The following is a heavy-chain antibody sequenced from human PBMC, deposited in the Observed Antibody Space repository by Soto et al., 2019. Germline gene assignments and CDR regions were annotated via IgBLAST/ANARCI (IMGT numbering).Heavy chain of an antibody. CDR3: AREDDILTGFDY. D-gene: IGHD3-9*01. CDR1: GYSFTSYW. J-gene: IGHJ4*02. V-gene: IGHV5-51*01. Sequence: RGESLKISCKGSGYSFTSYWIGWVRQMPGKGLEWMGIIYPGDSDTRFSPSFQGQVTISADTSKNQFSLKLSSVTAADTAVYYCAREDDILTGFDYWGQGTLVTVS. CDR2: IYPGDSDT.